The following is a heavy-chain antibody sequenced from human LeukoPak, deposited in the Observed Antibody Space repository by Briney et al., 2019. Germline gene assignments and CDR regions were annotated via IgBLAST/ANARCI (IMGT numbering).Heavy chain of an antibody. CDR2: IWYDGSNK. J-gene: IGHJ4*02. V-gene: IGHV3-33*06. Sequence: PGGSLRLSCAASGFTFSSYGMHWVRQAPGKGLEWVAVIWYDGSNKYYADSVKGRFTISRDNSKNTLYLQMNSLRAEDTAVYYCAKNPWTGTNYFDYWGQGTLVTVSS. D-gene: IGHD1/OR15-1a*01. CDR3: AKNPWTGTNYFDY. CDR1: GFTFSSYG.